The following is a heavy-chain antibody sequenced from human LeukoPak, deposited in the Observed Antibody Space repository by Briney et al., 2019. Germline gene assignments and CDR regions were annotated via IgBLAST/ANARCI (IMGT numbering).Heavy chain of an antibody. J-gene: IGHJ4*02. CDR1: GFTFSSYA. CDR2: ISWNSGSK. D-gene: IGHD5-18*01. CDR3: VKGYTYAPSEDYFDY. V-gene: IGHV3-9*01. Sequence: AGGPLRLSCAASGFTFSSYAMSWVRQAPGKGLEWVSGISWNSGSKAYADSVKGRFTISRDNAKNSLYLQMNSLRAEDTAFYYCVKGYTYAPSEDYFDYWGQGTLVTVSS.